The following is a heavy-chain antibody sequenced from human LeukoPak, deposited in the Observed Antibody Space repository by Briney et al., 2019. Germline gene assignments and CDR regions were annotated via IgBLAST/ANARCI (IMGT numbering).Heavy chain of an antibody. CDR2: IYYREST. J-gene: IGHJ1*01. CDR3: ARESYAISGHRYFQD. Sequence: SETLSPTCTVSGGSINSGGYDWSWIRPHPGKGLEWIGYIYYRESTYYNPSLESRVTISTDPPRNQFSLTLSSVTAADTAVYYCARESYAISGHRYFQDWGQGTLVTVSS. D-gene: IGHD2-8*01. CDR1: GGSINSGGYD. V-gene: IGHV4-31*03.